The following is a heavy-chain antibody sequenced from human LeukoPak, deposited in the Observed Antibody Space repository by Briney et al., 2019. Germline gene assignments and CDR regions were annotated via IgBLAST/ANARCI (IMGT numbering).Heavy chain of an antibody. J-gene: IGHJ6*03. D-gene: IGHD5-12*01. CDR3: AKDSDIVATITHYYYMDV. Sequence: GGSLRLSCAASGFTFSSYDIHWVRQAPGRGLEWVAFIRYDGSSKYYADSVKGRFTISRDNSKNTLYLQMNSLRAEDTAVYYCAKDSDIVATITHYYYMDVWGKGTTVTISS. CDR1: GFTFSSYD. V-gene: IGHV3-30*02. CDR2: IRYDGSSK.